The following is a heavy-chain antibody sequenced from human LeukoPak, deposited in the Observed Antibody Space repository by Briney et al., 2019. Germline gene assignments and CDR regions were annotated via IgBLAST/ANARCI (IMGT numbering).Heavy chain of an antibody. CDR2: IYYSGST. V-gene: IGHV4-39*07. Sequence: SETLSLTCTVSGGSISSSSYYWGWIRQPPGKGLEWIGSIYYSGSTYYNPSLKSRVTISVDTSKNQISLKLSSVTAADTAVYYCARVRDAMVDYWGQGALATVSS. CDR1: GGSISSSSYY. CDR3: ARVRDAMVDY. D-gene: IGHD5-24*01. J-gene: IGHJ4*02.